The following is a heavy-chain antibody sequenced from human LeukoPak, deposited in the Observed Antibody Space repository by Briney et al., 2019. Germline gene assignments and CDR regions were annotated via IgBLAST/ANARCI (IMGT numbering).Heavy chain of an antibody. J-gene: IGHJ4*02. V-gene: IGHV4-30-2*01. D-gene: IGHD2-21*02. CDR2: IYHSGST. Sequence: PSETLSLTCAVSGGSISSGGYSWSWLRQPPGKGLEWIGYIYHSGSTYYNPSLKSRVTISVDRSKNQFSLKLSSVTAADTAVYYCARGGTYCGGDCYLNWGQGTLVTVSS. CDR3: ARGGTYCGGDCYLN. CDR1: GGSISSGGYS.